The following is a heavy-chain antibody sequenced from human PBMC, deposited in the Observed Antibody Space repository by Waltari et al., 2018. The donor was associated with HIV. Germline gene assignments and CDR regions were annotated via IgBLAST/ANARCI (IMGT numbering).Heavy chain of an antibody. D-gene: IGHD5-12*01. V-gene: IGHV3-66*02. J-gene: IGHJ4*02. Sequence: EVQLVVSGGGLVQPGGSLRLSCAASGFTVSSNYISWVRQAPGKGLEWVSVIYSGGSTYYADSVKGRFTISRDNSKNTLYLQMNSLRAEDTAVYYCARTLGDGYNMGVGYWGQGTLVTVSS. CDR3: ARTLGDGYNMGVGY. CDR2: IYSGGST. CDR1: GFTVSSNY.